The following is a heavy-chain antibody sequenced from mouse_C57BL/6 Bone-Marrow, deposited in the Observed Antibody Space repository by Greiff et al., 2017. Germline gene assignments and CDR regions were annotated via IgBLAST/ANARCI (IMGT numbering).Heavy chain of an antibody. CDR2: IYIGNGYT. Sequence: EVQLQESGAELVRPGSSVKMSCKTSGYTFTSYGINWVKQRPGQGLEWMGYIYIGNGYTEYNAKFTGKSTLTSGSSSSTSYMQLRSLTFDDSAIYFCARVYYDYDASYYYAMDYWGQGTSVTVSS. D-gene: IGHD2-4*01. V-gene: IGHV1-58*01. CDR3: ARVYYDYDASYYYAMDY. CDR1: GYTFTSYG. J-gene: IGHJ4*01.